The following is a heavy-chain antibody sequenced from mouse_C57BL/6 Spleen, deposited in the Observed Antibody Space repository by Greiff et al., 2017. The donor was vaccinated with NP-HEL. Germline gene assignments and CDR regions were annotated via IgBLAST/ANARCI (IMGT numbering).Heavy chain of an antibody. J-gene: IGHJ4*01. CDR2: INPSNGGT. V-gene: IGHV1-53*01. Sequence: QVHVKQSGTELVKPGASVKLSCKASGYTFTSYWMHWVKQRPGQGLEWIGNINPSNGGTNYNEKFKSKATLTVDKSSSTAYMQLSSLTSEDSAVYYCARVFYYYAMDYWGQGTSVTVSS. CDR1: GYTFTSYW. CDR3: ARVFYYYAMDY.